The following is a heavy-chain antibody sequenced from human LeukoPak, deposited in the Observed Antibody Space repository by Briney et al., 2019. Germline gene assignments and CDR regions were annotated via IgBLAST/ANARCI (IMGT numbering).Heavy chain of an antibody. Sequence: ASVKVSCKASGYTFTGYYMHWVRQAPGQGLEWMGWINPNSGGTNYAQKFQGRVTMTRDTSISTAYMELSRLRSDDTAVYYCARGGWSSSFSGVPYYYYMDVWGKGTTVTVSS. CDR1: GYTFTGYY. J-gene: IGHJ6*03. CDR3: ARGGWSSSFSGVPYYYYMDV. D-gene: IGHD6-6*01. V-gene: IGHV1-2*02. CDR2: INPNSGGT.